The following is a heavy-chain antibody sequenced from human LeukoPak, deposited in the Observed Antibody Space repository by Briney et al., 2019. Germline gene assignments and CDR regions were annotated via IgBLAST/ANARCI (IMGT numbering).Heavy chain of an antibody. CDR1: GYTLTSYD. CDR3: ARGIVGATTAFDI. CDR2: INPNSGGT. J-gene: IGHJ3*02. Sequence: GASVKVSCKASGYTLTSYDINWVRQATGQGLEWMGWINPNSGGTNYAQKFQGRVTMTRDTSISTAYMELSRLRSDDTAVYYCARGIVGATTAFDIWGQGTMVTVSS. D-gene: IGHD1-26*01. V-gene: IGHV1-2*02.